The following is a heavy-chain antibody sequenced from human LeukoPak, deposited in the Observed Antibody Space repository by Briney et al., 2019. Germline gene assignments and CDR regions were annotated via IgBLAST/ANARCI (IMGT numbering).Heavy chain of an antibody. Sequence: ASVKVSCKASGFTFSNYYVHWVRQAPGQGPEWMGIINPNSGSTSYAQKLQGRVTMTSDTSTSTVYMGLSSLRSEDTAVYYCARHVLNYSGFLRNPLDYWGQGTLVTVSS. CDR3: ARHVLNYSGFLRNPLDY. V-gene: IGHV1-46*01. D-gene: IGHD5-12*01. CDR2: INPNSGST. CDR1: GFTFSNYY. J-gene: IGHJ4*02.